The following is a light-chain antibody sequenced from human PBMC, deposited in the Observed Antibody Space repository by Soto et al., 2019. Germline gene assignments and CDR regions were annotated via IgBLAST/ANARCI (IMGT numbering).Light chain of an antibody. V-gene: IGKV3-11*01. CDR3: QQRSNWPPIT. CDR1: QSVSSY. CDR2: DAS. Sequence: EIVLTQSPATLSLSPGERATLTCRASQSVSSYLAWYQQKPVQAPRLLIYDASNISTGMPARFSGSGSVTDYTLTISSLEPEDFAVYYCQQRSNWPPITFGQGTRLEIK. J-gene: IGKJ5*01.